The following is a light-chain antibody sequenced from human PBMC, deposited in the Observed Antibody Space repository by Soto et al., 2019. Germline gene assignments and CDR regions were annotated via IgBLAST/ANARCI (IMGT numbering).Light chain of an antibody. CDR2: DVS. CDR1: SSDVGGYNY. CDR3: CSYAGSYTHYV. V-gene: IGLV2-11*01. Sequence: QSALTQPRSVSGSPGQSTTISCTGTSSDVGGYNYVSWYRQHPGKAPKLMIYDVSKRPSGVPDRFSGSKSGNTASLTISGLQAEDEADYYCCSYAGSYTHYVFGTGTKLTVL. J-gene: IGLJ1*01.